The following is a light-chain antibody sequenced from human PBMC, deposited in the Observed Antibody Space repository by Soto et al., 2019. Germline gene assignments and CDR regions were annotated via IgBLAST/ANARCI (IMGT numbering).Light chain of an antibody. CDR2: AAS. CDR1: QTITTY. Sequence: DIQMNQSPSSLFASVGNSVTITCRASQTITTYLNWYRQKPGKAPKLLIYAASSLQSGVPSRFSGSGSETGFTHTISSLQPKDFATYFCQQIYSAPLTFGGGTKVEIK. CDR3: QQIYSAPLT. V-gene: IGKV1-39*01. J-gene: IGKJ4*01.